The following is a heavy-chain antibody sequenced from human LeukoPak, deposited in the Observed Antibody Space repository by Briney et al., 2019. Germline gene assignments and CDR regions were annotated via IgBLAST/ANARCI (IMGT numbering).Heavy chain of an antibody. V-gene: IGHV3-53*01. J-gene: IGHJ4*02. Sequence: PGGSLRLSCAASGFTVSSNYMSWVRQAPGKGLEWVSVIYSGGSTYYADSVKGRFTTSRDISKNTLYLQMNSLRAEDTAVYYCARVRQRGYSYGYFDYWGQGTLVTVSS. D-gene: IGHD5-18*01. CDR3: ARVRQRGYSYGYFDY. CDR1: GFTVSSNY. CDR2: IYSGGST.